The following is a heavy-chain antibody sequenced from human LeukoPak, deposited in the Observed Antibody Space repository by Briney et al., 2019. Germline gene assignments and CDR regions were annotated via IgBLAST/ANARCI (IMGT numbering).Heavy chain of an antibody. V-gene: IGHV4-59*01. Sequence: SETLSLTCTVSGGSINSYYWSWIRQPPGKGLEWIGYIYYSGTTNYNPSLKSRVTISVDTSKSQFSLKLSSVTAADTAVYYCARELMWFDYWGQGTLVTVSS. D-gene: IGHD2-21*01. CDR2: IYYSGTT. CDR3: ARELMWFDY. CDR1: GGSINSYY. J-gene: IGHJ4*02.